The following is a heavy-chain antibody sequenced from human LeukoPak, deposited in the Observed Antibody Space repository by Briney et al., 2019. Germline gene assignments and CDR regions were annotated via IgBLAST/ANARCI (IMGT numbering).Heavy chain of an antibody. CDR1: GFTFSDYY. J-gene: IGHJ5*02. D-gene: IGHD6-19*01. V-gene: IGHV3-74*01. CDR2: INSDGSST. CDR3: ARGYSSGWS. Sequence: GGSLRLSCAASGFTFSDYYMSWIRQAPGKGLVWVSRINSDGSSTSYADSVKGRFTISRGNAKNTLYLQVNSLRAEDTAVYYCARGYSSGWSWGQGTLVTVSS.